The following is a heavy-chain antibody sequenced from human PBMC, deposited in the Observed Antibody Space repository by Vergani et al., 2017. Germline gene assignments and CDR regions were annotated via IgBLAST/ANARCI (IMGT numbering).Heavy chain of an antibody. CDR1: GGTFSSYA. Sequence: QVQLVQSGAEVKKPGSSVKVSCKASGGTFSSYAISWVRQAPGQGLEWMGGIIPIFGIANYAQKFQGRVTITADKSTSTAYMELSSLRSEDTAVYYWARAEPRKGIAARGAPPLNWFDPWGQGTLVTVSS. V-gene: IGHV1-69*17. CDR3: ARAEPRKGIAARGAPPLNWFDP. J-gene: IGHJ5*02. D-gene: IGHD6-6*01. CDR2: IIPIFGIA.